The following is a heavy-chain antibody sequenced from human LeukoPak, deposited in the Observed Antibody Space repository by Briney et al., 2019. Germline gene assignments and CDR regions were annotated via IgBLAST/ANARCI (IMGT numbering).Heavy chain of an antibody. Sequence: GESLKISCKGSGYSFTSYWIGWVRQMPGKGLEWMGIIYPGDSDTRYSPSFQGQVTISADKSISTAYLQWSSLKASDTAMYYCARSLYGSYYYYYYMDVWGKGTTVTVSS. CDR3: ARSLYGSYYYYYYMDV. CDR1: GYSFTSYW. D-gene: IGHD3-10*01. V-gene: IGHV5-51*01. J-gene: IGHJ6*03. CDR2: IYPGDSDT.